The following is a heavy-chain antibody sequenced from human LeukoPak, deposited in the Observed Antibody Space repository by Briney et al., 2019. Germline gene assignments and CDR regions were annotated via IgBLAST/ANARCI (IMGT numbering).Heavy chain of an antibody. D-gene: IGHD6-13*01. CDR3: ASQLLAAHWFDP. CDR2: IIPIFGTA. CDR1: GGTFSSYA. Sequence: SVKVSCKASGGTFSSYAISWVRQAPGQGLEWMGMIIPIFGTANYAQKFQGRVTISTDESTSTAYMELSSLRSEDTAVYYCASQLLAAHWFDPWGQGTPVTVSS. V-gene: IGHV1-69*05. J-gene: IGHJ5*02.